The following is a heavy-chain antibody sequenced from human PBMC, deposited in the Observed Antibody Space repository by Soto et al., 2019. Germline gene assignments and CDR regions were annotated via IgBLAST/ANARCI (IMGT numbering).Heavy chain of an antibody. CDR2: INPNKGAT. CDR1: RYIFTAYF. Sequence: QVQLVQSGAEVKKPGASVKVSCKAPRYIFTAYFMHWVRQAPGQGLEWMGWINPNKGATHYGLSFPGRVTMTRDTSISTAYMELSSLRSDDTAVYYCASHAPGARFDPWGQGTLVIVSS. CDR3: ASHAPGARFDP. J-gene: IGHJ5*02. V-gene: IGHV1-2*02.